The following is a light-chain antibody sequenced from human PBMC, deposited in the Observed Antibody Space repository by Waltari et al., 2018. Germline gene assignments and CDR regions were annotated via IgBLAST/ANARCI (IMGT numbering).Light chain of an antibody. V-gene: IGKV1-9*01. CDR2: AAS. CDR1: QDISSY. CDR3: QQLNFYPLT. Sequence: DIQLTQSPSFLSASVGDRVTISCRASQDISSYLAWYQQKPGEAPKLLIYAASTLQSGVPSRFSGSGSGTEFTLTISSLQPDDFATYYCQQLNFYPLTFGGGTK. J-gene: IGKJ4*01.